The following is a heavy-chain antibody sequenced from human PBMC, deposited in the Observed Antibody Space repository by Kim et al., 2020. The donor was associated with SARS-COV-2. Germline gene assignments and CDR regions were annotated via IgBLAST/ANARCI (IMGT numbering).Heavy chain of an antibody. CDR1: GGSISTYNYY. D-gene: IGHD3-10*01. CDR2: IYYSGST. CDR3: ARQGDITATSGEIDY. J-gene: IGHJ4*02. Sequence: SETLSLTCTVSGGSISTYNYYWGWIRQPPGKGLEFIGSIYYSGSTYYNPSLKSRVTLSVDTSKNQFSLKLRSVTAADTAVYYCARQGDITATSGEIDYWGQGTLVTVSS. V-gene: IGHV4-39*01.